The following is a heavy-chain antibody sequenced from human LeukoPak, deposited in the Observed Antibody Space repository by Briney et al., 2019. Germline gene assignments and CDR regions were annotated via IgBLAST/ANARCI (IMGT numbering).Heavy chain of an antibody. CDR3: ATSDMANLELDY. CDR1: GYTVTELS. CDR2: FDPEDGGT. V-gene: IGHV1-24*01. D-gene: IGHD1-1*01. J-gene: IGHJ4*02. Sequence: ASVKVSCKVSGYTVTELSMHWVRQAPGKGLEWMGGFDPEDGGTIYAQKFQGRVTMTEDTSTDTAYMELSSLRSEDTAVYYCATSDMANLELDYWGQGTLVTVSS.